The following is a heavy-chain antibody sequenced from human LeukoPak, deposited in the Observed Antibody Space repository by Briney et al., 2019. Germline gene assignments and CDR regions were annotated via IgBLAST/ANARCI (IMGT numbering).Heavy chain of an antibody. CDR2: MNPNSGNT. J-gene: IGHJ4*02. Sequence: ASVKVSCKASGYTFTSYDINWVRQATGQGLEWMGWMNPNSGNTGYAQKFQGRVTMTRNTSISTAYMELSSLRSEDTAVYYCARGARGSIRFIVVVPAARPFDYWGQGTLVTVSS. CDR3: ARGARGSIRFIVVVPAARPFDY. CDR1: GYTFTSYD. D-gene: IGHD2-2*01. V-gene: IGHV1-8*01.